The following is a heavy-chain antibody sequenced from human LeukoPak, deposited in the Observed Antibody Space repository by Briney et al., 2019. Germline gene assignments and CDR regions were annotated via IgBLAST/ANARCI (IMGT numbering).Heavy chain of an antibody. V-gene: IGHV4-4*07. Sequence: GSLRLSCAASGFTFSDSYMTWVRQPAGKGLEWIGRIYTSGSTNYNPSLKSRVTMSVDTSKNQFSLKLSSVTAADTAVYYCARGGDPLNYWGQGTLVTVSS. CDR2: IYTSGST. D-gene: IGHD2-21*01. CDR3: ARGGDPLNY. CDR1: GFTFSDSY. J-gene: IGHJ4*02.